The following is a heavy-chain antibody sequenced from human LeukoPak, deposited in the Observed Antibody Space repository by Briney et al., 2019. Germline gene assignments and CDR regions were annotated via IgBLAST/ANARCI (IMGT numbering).Heavy chain of an antibody. CDR3: PRVTRYYDSRGYTYYDKAIAV. J-gene: IGHJ6*02. D-gene: IGHD3-22*01. CDR2: INHRGST. V-gene: IGHV4-34*01. CDR1: GGSISSYY. Sequence: SETLSLTCTVYGGSISSYYWSWIRQPPGKGLEWIGEINHRGSTNYNPSLKSRVTISVDTSKNQFSLKLSSVTAADPAVYYWPRVTRYYDSRGYTYYDKAIAVWGQGPTVTVSS.